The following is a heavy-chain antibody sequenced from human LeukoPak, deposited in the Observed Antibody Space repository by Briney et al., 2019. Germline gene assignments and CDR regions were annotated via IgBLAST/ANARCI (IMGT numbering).Heavy chain of an antibody. V-gene: IGHV4-34*01. D-gene: IGHD2-21*01. Sequence: SETLSLTCAVYGGSFSGYYWSWIRQPPGKGLEWIGEINHSGSTNYNPSLKSRVTISVDTSKNQFSLKLSSVTAADTAVYYCARRVVVRNYYFDYWGQGTLVTVSS. CDR2: INHSGST. J-gene: IGHJ4*02. CDR3: ARRVVVRNYYFDY. CDR1: GGSFSGYY.